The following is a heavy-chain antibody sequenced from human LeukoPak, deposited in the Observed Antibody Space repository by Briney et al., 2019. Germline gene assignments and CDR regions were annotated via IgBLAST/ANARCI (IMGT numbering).Heavy chain of an antibody. Sequence: GGSLRLSCAASGFTFSSYSMNWVRQAPGKGLEWISYISSSTSTVFYADSVKGRFTISRDNANNSLYLQMNSLTAEDTAVYYCARDYWSYSASWLDFWGQGTLVTVSS. CDR2: ISSSTSTV. J-gene: IGHJ4*02. V-gene: IGHV3-48*01. CDR3: ARDYWSYSASWLDF. D-gene: IGHD6-13*01. CDR1: GFTFSSYS.